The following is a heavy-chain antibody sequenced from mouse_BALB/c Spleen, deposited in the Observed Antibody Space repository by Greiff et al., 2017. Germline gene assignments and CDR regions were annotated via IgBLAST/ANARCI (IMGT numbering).Heavy chain of an antibody. J-gene: IGHJ1*01. Sequence: VQLQQSGAELVKPGASVKLSCKASGYTFTSYYMYWVKQRPGQGLEWIGEINPSNGGTNFNEKFKSKATLTVDKSSSTAYMQLSSLTSEDSAVYYCTRSEMGSPWYFDVWGAGTTVTVSS. D-gene: IGHD2-3*01. V-gene: IGHV1S81*02. CDR3: TRSEMGSPWYFDV. CDR1: GYTFTSYY. CDR2: INPSNGGT.